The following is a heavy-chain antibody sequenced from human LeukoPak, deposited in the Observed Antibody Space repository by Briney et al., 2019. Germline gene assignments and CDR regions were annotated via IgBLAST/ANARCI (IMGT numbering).Heavy chain of an antibody. J-gene: IGHJ3*02. D-gene: IGHD1-26*01. Sequence: TGGSLRLSCAASGFTFSSYSMNWVRQAPGKGLEWVSSIGSSSSYIYYADSVKGRFTISRDNSKNTLYLQMNSLRAEDTAVYYCARDGSMEAFDIWGQGTMVTVSS. CDR1: GFTFSSYS. CDR3: ARDGSMEAFDI. CDR2: IGSSSSYI. V-gene: IGHV3-21*01.